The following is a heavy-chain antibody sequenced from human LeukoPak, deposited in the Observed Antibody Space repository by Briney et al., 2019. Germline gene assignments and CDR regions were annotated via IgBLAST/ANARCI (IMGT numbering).Heavy chain of an antibody. V-gene: IGHV3-23*01. CDR2: ISTSGAGT. CDR1: GFSFSNYV. CDR3: AKDRLDGAAAEY. D-gene: IGHD6-13*01. Sequence: KTGGSLRLSCAASGFSFSNYVMSWVRQTPGKGLEWVSVISTSGAGTYYAESVKGRFTISRDHSKNTVYLQMNSLRAEDTAVYHCAKDRLDGAAAEYWGQGTLVTVSS. J-gene: IGHJ4*02.